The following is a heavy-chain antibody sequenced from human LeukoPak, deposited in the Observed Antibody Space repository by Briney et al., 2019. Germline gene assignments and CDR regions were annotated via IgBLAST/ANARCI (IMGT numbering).Heavy chain of an antibody. CDR3: ARDGCSGGSCSPYYYYYGMDV. CDR1: GYTFTSYG. Sequence: ASVKVSCKASGYTFTSYGISWVRQAPGQGLEWMGWISAYNGNTNYAQKLQGRVTMTTDTSTSTAYMELRSPRSDDTAVYYCARDGCSGGSCSPYYYYYGMDVWGQGTTVTVSS. CDR2: ISAYNGNT. J-gene: IGHJ6*02. D-gene: IGHD2-15*01. V-gene: IGHV1-18*01.